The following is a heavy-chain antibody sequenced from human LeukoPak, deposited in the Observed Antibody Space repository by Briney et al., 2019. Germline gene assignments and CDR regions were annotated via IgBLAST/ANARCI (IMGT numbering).Heavy chain of an antibody. CDR3: ARAGTRWELLVY. V-gene: IGHV4-30-4*08. CDR1: GGSISSGDYY. J-gene: IGHJ4*02. CDR2: IYYSGST. Sequence: SETLSLTCTVSGGSISSGDYYWSWIRQPPGRGLEWIGYIYYSGSTYYNPSLKSRVTISVDTSKNQFSLKLSSVTAADTAVYYCARAGTRWELLVYWGQGTLVTVSS. D-gene: IGHD1-26*01.